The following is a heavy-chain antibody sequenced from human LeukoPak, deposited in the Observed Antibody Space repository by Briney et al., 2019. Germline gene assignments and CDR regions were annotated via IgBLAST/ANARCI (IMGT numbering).Heavy chain of an antibody. V-gene: IGHV4-39*01. CDR3: ARHNCGVTGATDWFDP. D-gene: IGHD2-21*02. CDR2: IFYSGNT. Sequence: YPLETLSLTCTVSGGSISSSNYYWGWIRQPPGKGLEWIGSIFYSGNTYYNPSLKSRVTISVDTSKNQFSLKLRSVIAADTALYYCARHNCGVTGATDWFDPWGQGTLVTVSS. CDR1: GGSISSSNYY. J-gene: IGHJ5*02.